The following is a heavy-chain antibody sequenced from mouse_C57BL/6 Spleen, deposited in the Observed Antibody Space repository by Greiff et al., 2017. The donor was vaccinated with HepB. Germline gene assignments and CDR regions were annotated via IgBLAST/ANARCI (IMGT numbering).Heavy chain of an antibody. CDR3: AREDYESPSWFAY. V-gene: IGHV1-52*01. D-gene: IGHD2-4*01. CDR2: IDPSDSET. Sequence: QVQLQQPGAELVRPGSSVKLSCKASGYTFTSYWMHWVKQRPIQGLEWIGNIDPSDSETHYNQKFKDKATLTVDKSSSTAYMQLSSLTSEDSAVYYCAREDYESPSWFAYWGQGTLVTVSA. CDR1: GYTFTSYW. J-gene: IGHJ3*01.